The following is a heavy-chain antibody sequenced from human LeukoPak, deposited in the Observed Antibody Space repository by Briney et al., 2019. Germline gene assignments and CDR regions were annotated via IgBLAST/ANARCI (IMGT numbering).Heavy chain of an antibody. D-gene: IGHD3-10*01. Sequence: PGGSLRLSCAASGFTVSSNYMSWVRQAPGKGLEWVSVIYSGGSTYYADSVKGRFTISRDDSKNSLYLQMNSLKTEDTAVYYCARASLGVRGVINYYYGMDVWGQGTTVTVSS. CDR3: ARASLGVRGVINYYYGMDV. CDR1: GFTVSSNY. CDR2: IYSGGST. V-gene: IGHV3-66*01. J-gene: IGHJ6*02.